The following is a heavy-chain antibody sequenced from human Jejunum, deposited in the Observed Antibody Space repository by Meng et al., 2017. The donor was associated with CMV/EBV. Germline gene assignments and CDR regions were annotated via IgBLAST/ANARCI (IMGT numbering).Heavy chain of an antibody. D-gene: IGHD5-12*01. CDR2: IWYDGNRK. J-gene: IGHJ3*02. CDR1: GFHFSSYG. CDR3: ARQPWLKNSFDI. Sequence: CATSGFHFSSYGMHWVRQSPGKGLEWVAVIWYDGNRKYYADSVKGRFTISRDNSKNTVFLQMNSLRVEDTAIYYCARQPWLKNSFDIWGQGTMVTVSS. V-gene: IGHV3-33*01.